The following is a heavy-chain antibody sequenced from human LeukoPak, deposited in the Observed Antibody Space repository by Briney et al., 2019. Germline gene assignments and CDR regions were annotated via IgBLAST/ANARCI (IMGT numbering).Heavy chain of an antibody. Sequence: VASVKVSCKASGYTFNTYGVTWVRQAPGQGLEWMGWISPYNGNTNYAQKLQGRVTMTTDTSTSTAYMELRSLRSDDTAVYYCAREGDGRSGEVRAFEIWGQGTTVTVSS. V-gene: IGHV1-18*01. CDR3: AREGDGRSGEVRAFEI. D-gene: IGHD3-10*01. CDR2: ISPYNGNT. CDR1: GYTFNTYG. J-gene: IGHJ3*02.